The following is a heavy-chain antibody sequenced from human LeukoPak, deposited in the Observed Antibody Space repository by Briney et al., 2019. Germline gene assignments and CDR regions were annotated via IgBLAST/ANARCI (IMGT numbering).Heavy chain of an antibody. J-gene: IGHJ4*02. CDR2: ISSSRSYK. D-gene: IGHD6-13*01. V-gene: IGHV3-21*01. CDR3: ATTGYSSRNY. CDR1: GFTFSSYS. Sequence: GGSLRLSCAASGFTFSSYSMNWVRQAPGKGLEWVSSISSSRSYKYYADSLKGRFTISRDNAKNSLYLQMNSLTAEDTAVYYCATTGYSSRNYWGQGTLVTVSS.